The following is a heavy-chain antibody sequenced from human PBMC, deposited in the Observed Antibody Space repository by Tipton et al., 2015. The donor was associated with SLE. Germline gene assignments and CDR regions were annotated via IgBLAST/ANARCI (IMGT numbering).Heavy chain of an antibody. V-gene: IGHV3-48*03. D-gene: IGHD2-21*02. Sequence: SLRLSCAASGFTFSSYEMNWVRQAPGKGLEWVSYISSSGSTIYYADSVKGRFTISRDNAKNSLYLQMNSLRAEDTAVYYCARDWGDRYYFDYWGQGTLVTVSS. CDR2: ISSSGSTI. CDR3: ARDWGDRYYFDY. CDR1: GFTFSSYE. J-gene: IGHJ4*02.